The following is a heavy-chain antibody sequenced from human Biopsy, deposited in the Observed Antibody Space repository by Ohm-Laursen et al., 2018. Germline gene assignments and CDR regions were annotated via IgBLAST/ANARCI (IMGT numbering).Heavy chain of an antibody. D-gene: IGHD4-11*01. V-gene: IGHV3-23*01. CDR3: ARDGKRWDYSTYFSWHFDL. J-gene: IGHJ3*01. Sequence: SLRLSCSASGFYFSNYAMSWVRQAPGKGLEWVSGISGSGGSTYYADSVKGRFTISRDNSKNTLYLQMNSLRAEDTAVYFCARDGKRWDYSTYFSWHFDLWGPGTMVTVSP. CDR2: ISGSGGST. CDR1: GFYFSNYA.